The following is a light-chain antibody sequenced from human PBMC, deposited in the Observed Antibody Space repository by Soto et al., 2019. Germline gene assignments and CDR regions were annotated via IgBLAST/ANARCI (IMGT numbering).Light chain of an antibody. CDR1: SSDIGGYNY. V-gene: IGLV2-14*01. CDR3: SSYTSSSTRV. CDR2: DVS. Sequence: QSALTQPASVSGSPGQSITISCTGSSSDIGGYNYVSWYQQHPGKAPQLMICDVSNRPSGVSNRFSGSKSGNTASLSISGLQADDEADYYCSSYTSSSTRVFGTGTKVTVL. J-gene: IGLJ1*01.